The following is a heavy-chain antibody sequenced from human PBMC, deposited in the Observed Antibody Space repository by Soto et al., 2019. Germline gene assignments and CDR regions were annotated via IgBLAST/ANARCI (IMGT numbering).Heavy chain of an antibody. CDR1: QFSFSNYW. CDR2: IKKDESET. Sequence: LVQSGGGLVPPGESLTVSCAPSQFSFSNYWMNWVRQAPGKALEWVANIKKDESETDYLDSVRGRFTIFRDNAKNLLYLQMRRLRVEDTAVYYCARSHTGDSAFRAFDIWGQGTVVTV. J-gene: IGHJ3*02. V-gene: IGHV3-7*03. CDR3: ARSHTGDSAFRAFDI. D-gene: IGHD2-21*02.